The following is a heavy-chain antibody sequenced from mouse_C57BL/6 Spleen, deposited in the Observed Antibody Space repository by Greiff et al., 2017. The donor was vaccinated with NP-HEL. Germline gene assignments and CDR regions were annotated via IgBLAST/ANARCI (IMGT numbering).Heavy chain of an antibody. CDR3: ARGRWLLAYDFDY. CDR1: GYTFTSYW. CDR2: INPNNGGT. V-gene: IGHV1-53*01. J-gene: IGHJ2*01. Sequence: QVQLQQPGTELVKPGASVKLSCKASGYTFTSYWMHWVKQRPGQGLEWIGNINPNNGGTNYNEKFKNKATLTLDKSSSTAYMQLCSLTSEDSAVYYCARGRWLLAYDFDYWGQGTTLTVSS. D-gene: IGHD2-3*01.